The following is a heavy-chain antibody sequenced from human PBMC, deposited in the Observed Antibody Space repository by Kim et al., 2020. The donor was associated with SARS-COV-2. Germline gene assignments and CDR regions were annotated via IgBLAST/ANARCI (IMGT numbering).Heavy chain of an antibody. CDR2: ISSSGSTI. J-gene: IGHJ6*02. CDR1: GFTFSSYE. D-gene: IGHD3-3*01. Sequence: GGSLRLSCAASGFTFSSYEMNWVRQAPGKGLEWVSYISSSGSTIYYADSVKGRFTISRDNAKNSLYLQMNSLRAEDTAVYYCARVGNDCWSGYFKVLSAKYYYGMDVWGQGTTVTVSS. CDR3: ARVGNDCWSGYFKVLSAKYYYGMDV. V-gene: IGHV3-48*03.